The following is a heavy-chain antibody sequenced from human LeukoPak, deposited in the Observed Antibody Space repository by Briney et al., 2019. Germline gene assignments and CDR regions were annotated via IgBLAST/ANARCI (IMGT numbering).Heavy chain of an antibody. Sequence: GGSLRLSCAASGFTFSIYGMSWVRQAPGKGLEWVSAISGSGGRTYNADSMKGRFTISRDNSKNTLYLQMNSLRVEDTAVYYCARDMMGATLYFDSWGQGTLVTVSS. J-gene: IGHJ4*02. CDR2: ISGSGGRT. D-gene: IGHD1-26*01. CDR1: GFTFSIYG. V-gene: IGHV3-23*01. CDR3: ARDMMGATLYFDS.